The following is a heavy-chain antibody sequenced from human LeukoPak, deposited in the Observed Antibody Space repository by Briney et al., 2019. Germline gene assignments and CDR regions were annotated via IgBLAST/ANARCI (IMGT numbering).Heavy chain of an antibody. V-gene: IGHV1-2*02. Sequence: ASVKVSCKASGYTFTGYYMHWVRQAPGQGLEWMGWINPNSGGTNYAQKFQGRVTMTRDTSISTAYMELSRLRSDDTAVYYCARVSIYYDSSPGLFDYWGQGTLVTVSS. CDR2: INPNSGGT. J-gene: IGHJ4*02. D-gene: IGHD3-22*01. CDR1: GYTFTGYY. CDR3: ARVSIYYDSSPGLFDY.